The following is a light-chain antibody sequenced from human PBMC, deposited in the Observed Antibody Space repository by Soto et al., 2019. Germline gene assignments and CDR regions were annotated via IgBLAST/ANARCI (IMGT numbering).Light chain of an antibody. CDR3: QQYRKEST. CDR1: QNVSNW. CDR2: KAS. J-gene: IGKJ2*01. V-gene: IGKV1-5*03. Sequence: DVEMTQSPSTLPTSIGDRVTINCRASQNVSNWLAWYQQKPGKAPKLLIYKASRLESGVPSRFSASGSGTDFTLAIKSLQSDDFAAYFCQQYRKESTFGQGTKLEIK.